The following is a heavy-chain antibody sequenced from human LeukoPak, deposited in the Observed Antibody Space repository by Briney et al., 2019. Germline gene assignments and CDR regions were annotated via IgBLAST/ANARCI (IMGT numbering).Heavy chain of an antibody. CDR2: INPNSGGT. Sequence: GASVKVSCKASGYTFTGYYMHWVRQAPGQGLEWMGWINPNSGGTNYAQKFQGRVTMTRDTSISTAYMELCRLRSDDTAVYYCARGVTIFGVVRGVWFDPWGQGTLVTVSS. CDR3: ARGVTIFGVVRGVWFDP. V-gene: IGHV1-2*02. J-gene: IGHJ5*02. D-gene: IGHD3-3*01. CDR1: GYTFTGYY.